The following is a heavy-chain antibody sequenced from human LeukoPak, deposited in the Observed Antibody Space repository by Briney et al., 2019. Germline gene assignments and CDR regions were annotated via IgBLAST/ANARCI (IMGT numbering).Heavy chain of an antibody. CDR2: VYYSGST. J-gene: IGHJ6*02. D-gene: IGHD2-2*01. V-gene: IGHV4-59*01. CDR3: VREYCSSTSCYYHYGMDV. CDR1: GGSINSYY. Sequence: SEALSLTCTVSGGSINSYYWGWIRQPPGKGLEWIGYVYYSGSTNYDPSLKSRVTISVDTSKKQFSLNLTSVTAADTAVYYCVREYCSSTSCYYHYGMDVWGQGTTVTVS.